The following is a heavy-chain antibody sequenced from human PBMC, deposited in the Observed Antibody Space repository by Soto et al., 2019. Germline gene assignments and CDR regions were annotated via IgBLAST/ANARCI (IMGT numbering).Heavy chain of an antibody. CDR3: AKRGILGAQGMAYFDL. CDR2: ITPDGTEQ. J-gene: IGHJ2*01. V-gene: IGHV3-30*18. CDR1: GFTFNTYA. Sequence: QVQLMESGGGVVQPGRSLRLSCAASGFTFNTYAMHWVRQAPGNGLEWVAVITPDGTEQYYADSVKGRFTISRDNSKNTLYLQMNSLGLEDMSIYHCAKRGILGAQGMAYFDLWGRGTLVTVSS. D-gene: IGHD1-26*01.